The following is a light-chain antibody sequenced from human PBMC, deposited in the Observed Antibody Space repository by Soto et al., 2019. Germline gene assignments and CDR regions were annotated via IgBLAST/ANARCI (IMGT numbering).Light chain of an antibody. CDR1: QSIGRS. CDR2: PAS. CDR3: QSSGA. V-gene: IGKV1-39*01. Sequence: DIQMTQSPSSLSASVGDRVTITCRASQSIGRSLNWHQQKPGKAPKLLIYPASPLQIRVPSRLSRPGSWTYYSLATHGLQPEDCWLYFCQSSGAFGQGTNVEIK. J-gene: IGKJ2*01.